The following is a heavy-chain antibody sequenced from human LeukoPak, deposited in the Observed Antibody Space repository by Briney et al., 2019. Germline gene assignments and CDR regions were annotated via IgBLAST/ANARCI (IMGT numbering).Heavy chain of an antibody. CDR1: GYSFTSYW. D-gene: IGHD3-16*02. V-gene: IGHV5-51*01. CDR3: ARRSHRYHYYYGMDV. CDR2: IYPGDSDT. J-gene: IGHJ6*02. Sequence: GESLKISCKGSGYSFTSYWIGWVRQMPGKGLEWMGIIYPGDSDTRYSPSFQGRVTISADKSISTAYLQWSSLKASDTAMYYCARRSHRYHYYYGMDVWGQGTTVTVSS.